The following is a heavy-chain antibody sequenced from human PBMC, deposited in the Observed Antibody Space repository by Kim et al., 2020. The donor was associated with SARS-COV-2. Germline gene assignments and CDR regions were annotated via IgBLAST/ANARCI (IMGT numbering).Heavy chain of an antibody. CDR3: AKDPPRGWSSGYFL. Sequence: GGSLRLSCAASGFTFSSYAMSWVRQAPGKGLEWVSAISGSGGSTYYADSVKGRFTISRDNSKNTLYLKMNSLRAEDTAVYYCAKDPPRGWSSGYFLWGQGTQVTVSS. J-gene: IGHJ4*02. CDR2: ISGSGGST. CDR1: GFTFSSYA. D-gene: IGHD3-22*01. V-gene: IGHV3-23*01.